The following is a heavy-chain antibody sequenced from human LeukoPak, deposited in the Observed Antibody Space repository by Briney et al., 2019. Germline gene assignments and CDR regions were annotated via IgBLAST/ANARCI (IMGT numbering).Heavy chain of an antibody. CDR1: GFTFSSYA. CDR3: AKLGGHPLHNYYVGV. CDR2: ILDIVYST. D-gene: IGHD3-16*01. V-gene: IGHV3-23*01. J-gene: IGHJ6*03. Sequence: PGGSLRLSCAASGFTFSSYAMSRVRQAPEKGLEWVSGILDIVYSTYYANSVKGRFTISRDNSNNTLYLQMNSMRAEDTAVYYCAKLGGHPLHNYYVGVWGKGTTVAVSS.